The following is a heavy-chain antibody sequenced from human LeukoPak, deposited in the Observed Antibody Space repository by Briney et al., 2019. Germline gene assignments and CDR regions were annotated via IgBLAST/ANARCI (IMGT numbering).Heavy chain of an antibody. D-gene: IGHD2-2*01. Sequence: GASVKVSCKASGGTFSSYAISWVRQAPGQGLEWMGRIIPILGIANYAQKFQGRVTITADKSTSTAYMELSSLRSEDTAVYYCARGRRYSSSTSCYSWFDPWGQGTLVTVSS. J-gene: IGHJ5*02. CDR1: GGTFSSYA. V-gene: IGHV1-69*04. CDR2: IIPILGIA. CDR3: ARGRRYSSSTSCYSWFDP.